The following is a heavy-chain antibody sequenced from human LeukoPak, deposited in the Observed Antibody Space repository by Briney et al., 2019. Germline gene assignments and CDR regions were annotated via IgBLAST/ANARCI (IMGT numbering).Heavy chain of an antibody. Sequence: GGSLRLSCAASVFTFDDYAMHWVRQAPGKGLEWVSGISWNSGSIGYADSVKGRFTISRDNAKNSLYLQMNSLRAEDTALYYCAKGPGTAMVTPFDYWGQGTLVTVSS. J-gene: IGHJ4*02. CDR1: VFTFDDYA. CDR2: ISWNSGSI. D-gene: IGHD5-18*01. V-gene: IGHV3-9*01. CDR3: AKGPGTAMVTPFDY.